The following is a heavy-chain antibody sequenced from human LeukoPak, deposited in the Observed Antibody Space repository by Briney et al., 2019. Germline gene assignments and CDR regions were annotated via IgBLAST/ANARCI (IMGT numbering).Heavy chain of an antibody. V-gene: IGHV3-48*03. CDR1: GFTFSSYE. J-gene: IGHJ4*02. CDR2: ISSSGGII. D-gene: IGHD6-19*01. CDR3: AKFPSSGWWIYFDY. Sequence: LAGGSLRLSCAVSGFTFSSYEMNWVRQAPGKGLEWVSYISSSGGIISYADSVKGRFTISRDNTKNLLYLQMNSLRAEDTAVYYCAKFPSSGWWIYFDYWGQGTLVTVSS.